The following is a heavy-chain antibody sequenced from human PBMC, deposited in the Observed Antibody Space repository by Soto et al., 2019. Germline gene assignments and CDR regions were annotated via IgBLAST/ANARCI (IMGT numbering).Heavy chain of an antibody. CDR2: IRSKANSYAT. CDR1: GFTFSGSA. Sequence: XAASGFTFSGSAMHWVRQASGKGLEWVGRIRSKANSYATAYAASVKGRFTISRDDSKNTAYLQMNSLKTEDTAVYYCTRTMGLLYAPYYYYGMDVWGQGTTVTVSS. D-gene: IGHD2-2*02. V-gene: IGHV3-73*01. CDR3: TRTMGLLYAPYYYYGMDV. J-gene: IGHJ6*02.